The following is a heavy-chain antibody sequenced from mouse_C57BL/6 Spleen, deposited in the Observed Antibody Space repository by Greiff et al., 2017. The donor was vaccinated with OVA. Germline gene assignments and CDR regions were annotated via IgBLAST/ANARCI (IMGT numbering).Heavy chain of an antibody. D-gene: IGHD1-1*01. CDR2: IRNKANGYTT. J-gene: IGHJ2*01. CDR3: ARGHTGYFDY. CDR1: GFTFTDYY. Sequence: EVMLVESGGGLVQPGGSLSLSCAASGFTFTDYYMSWVRQPPGKALEWLGFIRNKANGYTTEYSASVKGRFTISRDNSQSILYLQMNALRAEDSATYYCARGHTGYFDYWGQGTTLTVSS. V-gene: IGHV7-3*01.